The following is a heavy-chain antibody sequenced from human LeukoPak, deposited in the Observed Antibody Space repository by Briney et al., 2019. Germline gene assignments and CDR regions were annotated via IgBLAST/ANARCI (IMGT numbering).Heavy chain of an antibody. CDR2: IYYSGST. D-gene: IGHD4-17*01. Sequence: SETLSLTCTVSGGSISNYYWSWIRQPPGKGLEWIRYIYYSGSTNYNPSLKSRVTISVDTSKNQFSLKLSSVTAADTAVYYCARRDHYGVKAFDIWGQGTMVTVSS. CDR1: GGSISNYY. J-gene: IGHJ3*02. CDR3: ARRDHYGVKAFDI. V-gene: IGHV4-59*08.